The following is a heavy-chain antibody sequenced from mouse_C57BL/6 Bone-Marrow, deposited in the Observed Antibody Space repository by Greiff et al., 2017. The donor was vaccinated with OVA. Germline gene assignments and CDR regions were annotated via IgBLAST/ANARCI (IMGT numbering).Heavy chain of an antibody. D-gene: IGHD2-5*01. V-gene: IGHV1-15*01. CDR2: IDPDTGGT. Sequence: VKLQESGAELVRPGASVTLSCKASGYTFTDYEMHWVQQTPVHGLEWIGAIDPDTGGTAYNQKFKGKAILTADKSSSTAYMELRSLTSEDSAVYYGTRGYSNYYAMDYWGQGTSVTVSS. J-gene: IGHJ4*01. CDR1: GYTFTDYE. CDR3: TRGYSNYYAMDY.